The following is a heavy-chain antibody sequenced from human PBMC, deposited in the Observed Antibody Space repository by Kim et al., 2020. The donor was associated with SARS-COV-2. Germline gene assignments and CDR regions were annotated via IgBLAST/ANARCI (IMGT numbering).Heavy chain of an antibody. Sequence: GGSLRLSCAASGFTFSSYGMHWVRQAPGKGLEWVAVIWYDGSNKYYADSVMGRFTISRDNSKNTLYLQMNSLRAEDTAVYYCARDLSDITIFGVVITNLFDYWGQGTLVTVSS. CDR2: IWYDGSNK. CDR3: ARDLSDITIFGVVITNLFDY. D-gene: IGHD3-3*01. V-gene: IGHV3-33*01. J-gene: IGHJ4*02. CDR1: GFTFSSYG.